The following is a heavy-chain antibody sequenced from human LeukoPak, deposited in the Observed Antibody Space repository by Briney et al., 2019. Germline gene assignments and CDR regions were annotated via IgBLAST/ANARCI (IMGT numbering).Heavy chain of an antibody. CDR3: ASITPTRERWQNRILDY. J-gene: IGHJ4*02. CDR2: IYYSGST. V-gene: IGHV4-39*07. Sequence: SETLSLTCTVSGGSISSSSYYWGWIRQPPGKGLEWIGSIYYSGSTYYNPSLKSRVTISVDTSKNQFSLKLSSVTAADTAVYYCASITPTRERWQNRILDYWGRGTLVTVSS. CDR1: GGSISSSSYY. D-gene: IGHD5-24*01.